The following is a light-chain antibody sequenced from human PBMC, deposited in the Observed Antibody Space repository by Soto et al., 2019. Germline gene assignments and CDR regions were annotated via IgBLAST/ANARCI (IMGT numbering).Light chain of an antibody. J-gene: IGKJ2*01. CDR1: QTITFY. CDR2: GAN. Sequence: DIQMTQSPSSLSASVGDTVAITCRASQTITFYLNWYQQEPGKPPKLLIYGANTLQGGVPSRFSAGGSGTYFTLTINKLRPEDFATYYCQQTYTPPFTFGQGTKLQIK. V-gene: IGKV1-39*01. CDR3: QQTYTPPFT.